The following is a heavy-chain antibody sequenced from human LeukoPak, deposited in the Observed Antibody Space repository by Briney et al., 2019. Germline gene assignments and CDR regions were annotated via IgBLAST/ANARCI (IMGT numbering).Heavy chain of an antibody. V-gene: IGHV3-21*01. J-gene: IGHJ4*02. Sequence: PGGSLRLSCAASGFTFSSYSMNWVRQAPGKGLEWVSSISSSSSYIYYADSVKGRFTISRDNAKNSLYLQMNSLRAEDTAVYYCARGYYYDSSGYYVPFGYWGQGTLVTVSS. CDR3: ARGYYYDSSGYYVPFGY. D-gene: IGHD3-22*01. CDR2: ISSSSSYI. CDR1: GFTFSSYS.